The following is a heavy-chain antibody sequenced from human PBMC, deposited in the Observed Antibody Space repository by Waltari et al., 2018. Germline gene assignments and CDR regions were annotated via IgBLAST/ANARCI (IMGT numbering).Heavy chain of an antibody. CDR2: IDNRGSH. J-gene: IGHJ6*02. Sequence: QVQLQQWGAGLLKPSETLSLTCAVYGGSFSGSYWSWVRQPPGKGLEWMGEIDNRGSHNYNPSLKRRGNVSVDASKKQFSLKLSSVTAADTAVYDCARGNVGRYFGDSKGSYYGMDVWGQGTTVTVAS. D-gene: IGHD3-10*01. CDR3: ARGNVGRYFGDSKGSYYGMDV. V-gene: IGHV4-34*01. CDR1: GGSFSGSY.